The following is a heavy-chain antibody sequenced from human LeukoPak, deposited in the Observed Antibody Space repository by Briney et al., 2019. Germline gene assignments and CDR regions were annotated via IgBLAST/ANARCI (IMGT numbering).Heavy chain of an antibody. Sequence: RAGGSLRLSCAASGFTLSSYEMNWFRQAPGKGLEWVSYISSSGSTIYYADSVKGRFTVSRDNAKNSLYLQMNGLRAEDTAVYYCARGEDSGSYWGTFDYWGQGTLVTVSS. CDR2: ISSSGSTI. CDR1: GFTLSSYE. J-gene: IGHJ4*02. D-gene: IGHD1-26*01. CDR3: ARGEDSGSYWGTFDY. V-gene: IGHV3-48*03.